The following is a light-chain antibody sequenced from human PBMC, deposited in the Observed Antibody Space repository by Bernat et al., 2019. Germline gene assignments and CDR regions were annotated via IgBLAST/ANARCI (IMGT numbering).Light chain of an antibody. J-gene: IGKJ2*01. V-gene: IGKV3-20*01. CDR1: QSVSSSY. Sequence: EIVLTQSPGTLSLSPGETATLSCRASQSVSSSYLAWYQQKPGQAPRLLIYGTSSRATGIPDRFSGGVSGTDFPLTISRLEPEDFAVYYCQQYGNSPPAYTFGQGTKLEIQ. CDR3: QQYGNSPPAYT. CDR2: GTS.